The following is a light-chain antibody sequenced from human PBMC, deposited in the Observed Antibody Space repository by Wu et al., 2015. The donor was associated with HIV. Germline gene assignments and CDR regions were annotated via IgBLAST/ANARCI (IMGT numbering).Light chain of an antibody. Sequence: DIQMTQSPSSLSASVGDRVTITCRASRVIGSSLAWYQQRPGKVPNLLLFGASRLESGVPSRFSGSGSGTLYTLTISSLQPEDFATYYCTTVILISLGTFGPGTKLD. CDR1: RVIGSS. CDR2: GAS. J-gene: IGKJ3*01. CDR3: TTVILISLGT. V-gene: IGKV1-NL1*01.